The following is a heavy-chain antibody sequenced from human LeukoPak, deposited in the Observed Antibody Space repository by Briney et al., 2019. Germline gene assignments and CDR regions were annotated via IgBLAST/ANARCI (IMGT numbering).Heavy chain of an antibody. CDR3: VRGRDGYSH. Sequence: SETLSLTCTVSGGSISSYYWSWIRQPPGKGLEWIGYIYYSGSTNYNPSLKSRVTISVDTSKNQFSLKLNSVTAADTAVYYCVRGRDGYSHWGQGTLVTVSS. V-gene: IGHV4-59*01. J-gene: IGHJ4*02. CDR1: GGSISSYY. CDR2: IYYSGST. D-gene: IGHD5-24*01.